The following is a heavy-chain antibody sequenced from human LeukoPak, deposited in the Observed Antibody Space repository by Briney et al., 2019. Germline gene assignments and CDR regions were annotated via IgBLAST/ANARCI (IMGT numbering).Heavy chain of an antibody. D-gene: IGHD1-1*01. Sequence: ASVKVSCKASGYTFTGYYMHWVRQAPGQGLEWMGWINPNSGGTNYAQKFQGRVTMTRDTSISTAYMELSRLRSDDTAVYHCARFPRTTGTTDLYGMDVWGQGTTVTVSS. CDR2: INPNSGGT. V-gene: IGHV1-2*02. CDR1: GYTFTGYY. CDR3: ARFPRTTGTTDLYGMDV. J-gene: IGHJ6*02.